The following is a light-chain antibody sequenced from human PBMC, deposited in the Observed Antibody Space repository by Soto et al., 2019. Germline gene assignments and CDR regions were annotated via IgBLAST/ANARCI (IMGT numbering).Light chain of an antibody. CDR1: QNIFNY. CDR2: DAS. Sequence: DVQLTQSPSTLPASVGDRVAITCQATQNIFNYLNWFQQRPGKTPQLLISDASHLEPGVPSRFSGQRSGTDFNLISSDLQPEDFATYFCQQYEDLPLTFGGGTRVEV. CDR3: QQYEDLPLT. V-gene: IGKV1-33*01. J-gene: IGKJ4*01.